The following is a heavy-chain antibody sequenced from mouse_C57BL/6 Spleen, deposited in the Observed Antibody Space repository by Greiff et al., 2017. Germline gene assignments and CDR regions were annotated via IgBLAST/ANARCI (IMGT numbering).Heavy chain of an antibody. V-gene: IGHV1-76*01. Sequence: QVQLQQSGAELVRPGASVKLSCKASGYTFTDYCINWVKQRPGQGLEWIARIYPGSGNTYYNEKFKGKATLTAEKSSSTAYMQLSSLTSEDSAVYYGAREGMSTMDTTGDYWGQGTTLTVSA. D-gene: IGHD2-2*01. J-gene: IGHJ2*01. CDR2: IYPGSGNT. CDR1: GYTFTDYC. CDR3: AREGMSTMDTTGDY.